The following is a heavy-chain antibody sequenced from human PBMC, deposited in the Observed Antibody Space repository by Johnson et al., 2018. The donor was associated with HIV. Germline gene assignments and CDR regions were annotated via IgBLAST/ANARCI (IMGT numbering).Heavy chain of an antibody. D-gene: IGHD2-15*01. J-gene: IGHJ3*02. V-gene: IGHV3-11*01. CDR2: MSSSGSTI. CDR3: TKLVGYCSGGGCYTPGDI. CDR1: GFRFSDYY. Sequence: VQLVESGGGLVKPGGSLRLSCAASGFRFSDYYMSWIRQAPGKGLEWISYMSSSGSTIYHAESVKGRFTISRDNAKNSLYLQMNSLKTEDTAVYYCTKLVGYCSGGGCYTPGDIWGQGTMVTVSS.